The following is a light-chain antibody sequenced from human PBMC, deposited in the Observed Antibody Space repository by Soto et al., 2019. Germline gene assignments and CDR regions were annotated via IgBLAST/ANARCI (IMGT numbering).Light chain of an antibody. V-gene: IGKV1-33*01. CDR3: QHYDNLLFT. Sequence: DIQMTQSPSSLSASVGDRVTITCQASQDISNSLNWYQQKPGKAPNLLIHDASNLETGVPSRFSGSRSGTDFTFTIISLQPEDIATYYCQHYDNLLFTFGPGTKVDI. CDR1: QDISNS. J-gene: IGKJ3*01. CDR2: DAS.